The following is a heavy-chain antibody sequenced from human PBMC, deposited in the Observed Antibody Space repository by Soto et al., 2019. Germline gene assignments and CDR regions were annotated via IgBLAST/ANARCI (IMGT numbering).Heavy chain of an antibody. V-gene: IGHV3-23*01. CDR2: ISGSGGST. CDR1: GFTFSSYA. D-gene: IGHD6-13*01. CDR3: AKDGASIAAAGDAFDI. Sequence: GSLRLSCAASGFTFSSYAMSWVRQAPGKGLEWVSAISGSGGSTYYADSVKGRFTISRDNSKNTLYLQMNSLRAEDTAVYYCAKDGASIAAAGDAFDIWGQGTMVTVSS. J-gene: IGHJ3*02.